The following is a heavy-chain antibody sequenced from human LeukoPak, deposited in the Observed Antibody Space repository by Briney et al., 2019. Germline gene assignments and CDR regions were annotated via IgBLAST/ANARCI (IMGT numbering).Heavy chain of an antibody. D-gene: IGHD2-21*02. Sequence: GGSLRLSCTASGFTFGDYAMSWFRQAPGKGLEWVGLIRSKAYGGTTEYAASVTARFTISRDDSESIAYLQMNSLKTEDTAVYYCTRAGCGGDCYSVYYLDYWGQGTLVTVSS. CDR1: GFTFGDYA. V-gene: IGHV3-49*03. CDR3: TRAGCGGDCYSVYYLDY. J-gene: IGHJ4*02. CDR2: IRSKAYGGTT.